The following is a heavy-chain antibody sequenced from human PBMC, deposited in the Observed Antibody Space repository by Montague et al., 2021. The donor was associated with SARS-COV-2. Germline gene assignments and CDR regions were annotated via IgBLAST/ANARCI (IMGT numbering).Heavy chain of an antibody. J-gene: IGHJ3*02. CDR2: MSSSSKYI. V-gene: IGHV3-21*01. D-gene: IGHD1-7*01. Sequence: SLRLSCAASGFSFSSYNMNWVRQAPGKGLEWVSSMSSSSKYIYYADSVKDRFTISRDNAKNSLYLQMNSLRAEDTAICYCARNWNYGWAFDIWGQGTMVAVSS. CDR1: GFSFSSYN. CDR3: ARNWNYGWAFDI.